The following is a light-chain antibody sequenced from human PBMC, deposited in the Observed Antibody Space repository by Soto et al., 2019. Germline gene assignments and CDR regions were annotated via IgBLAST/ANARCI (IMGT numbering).Light chain of an antibody. CDR2: GAS. Sequence: EIVLTQSPGTLSLSPGERATLSCRASQSVSSSYLAWYQQKPGQAPRLLIYGASSRATGIPDRFSASGSGTDFTLTISDVQPEDFALYYCHQRQSWPRTFGQGTKVDIK. CDR1: QSVSSSY. V-gene: IGKV3-20*01. J-gene: IGKJ1*01. CDR3: HQRQSWPRT.